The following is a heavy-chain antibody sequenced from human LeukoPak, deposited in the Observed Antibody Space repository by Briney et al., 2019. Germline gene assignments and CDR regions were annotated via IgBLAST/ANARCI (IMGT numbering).Heavy chain of an antibody. Sequence: PGGSPRLSSAASGFTFSSYVMNWVRQAPGKGLEWVSAISGSGVSTSYADSVKGRFTISRDNSKNTLYLHMNSLRAEDTAIYFCAKDPANQLLYPAHFSHWGQGTLVTVSS. J-gene: IGHJ1*01. CDR1: GFTFSSYV. D-gene: IGHD2-2*01. CDR2: ISGSGVST. V-gene: IGHV3-23*01. CDR3: AKDPANQLLYPAHFSH.